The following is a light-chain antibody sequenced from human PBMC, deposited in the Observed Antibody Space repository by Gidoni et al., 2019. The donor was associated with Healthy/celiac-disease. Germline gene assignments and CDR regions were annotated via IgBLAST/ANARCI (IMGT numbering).Light chain of an antibody. V-gene: IGKV1-8*01. J-gene: IGKJ1*01. CDR1: QGISSY. CDR2: AAS. CDR3: QQYYSYPWT. Sequence: AIRMTQSPSSFSASTGDRVTITCRASQGISSYLAWCQQKPGKAPKLLIYAASILQSGVPSRFSGSGSGTDFTLTISCLQSEDFATYYCQQYYSYPWTFGQXTKVEIK.